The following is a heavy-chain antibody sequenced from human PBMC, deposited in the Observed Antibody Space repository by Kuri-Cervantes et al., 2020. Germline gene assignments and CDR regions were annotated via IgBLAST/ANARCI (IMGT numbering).Heavy chain of an antibody. D-gene: IGHD6-13*01. V-gene: IGHV4-30-4*08. CDR1: GASISGYDYY. J-gene: IGHJ4*02. CDR2: IYYTGNT. CDR3: ARGGVRITAAGNLDY. Sequence: SETLSLTCTVSGASISGYDYYWTWIRQPPGKGLEWIGYIYYTGNTYYNPSLKSPVTISVDTSKNQFSLKLSSVTAADTAVYYCARGGVRITAAGNLDYWGQGTLVTVSS.